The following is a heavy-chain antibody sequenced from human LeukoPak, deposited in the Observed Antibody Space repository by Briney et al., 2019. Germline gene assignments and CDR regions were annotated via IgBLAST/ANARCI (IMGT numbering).Heavy chain of an antibody. CDR3: AKDGGVAQSVI. V-gene: IGHV3-23*01. D-gene: IGHD3-16*01. Sequence: GGSLRLSCAASGFSFSSYAMSWVRQAPGKGLEWVSAISGSGGSTYYADSVKGRFTISRDNSKNTLYLQMNSLRAEDAAVYYCAKDGGVAQSVIWGQGTMVTVSS. CDR1: GFSFSSYA. J-gene: IGHJ3*02. CDR2: ISGSGGST.